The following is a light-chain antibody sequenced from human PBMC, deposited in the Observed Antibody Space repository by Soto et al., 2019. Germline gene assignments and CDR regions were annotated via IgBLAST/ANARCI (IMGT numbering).Light chain of an antibody. CDR3: QQSSNSPMYT. V-gene: IGKV1-39*01. CDR2: AAS. CDR1: QSIAYY. Sequence: DIQMIQSPSSLSASVGDRVTITCRASQSIAYYVNWFQQKPGKAPKLLIYAASSLQSGVPSRFSGSGSGTDFTLTISSLQPEDFATYYCQQSSNSPMYTFGQGT. J-gene: IGKJ2*01.